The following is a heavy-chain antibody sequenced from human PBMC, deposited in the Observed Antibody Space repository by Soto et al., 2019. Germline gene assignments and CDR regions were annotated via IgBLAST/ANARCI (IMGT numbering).Heavy chain of an antibody. CDR3: ARDWQLVGYYYYGMDV. J-gene: IGHJ6*02. D-gene: IGHD6-6*01. CDR2: ISYDGSNK. V-gene: IGHV3-30-3*01. CDR1: GFTFSSYA. Sequence: QVQLVESGGGVVQPGRSLRLSCAASGFTFSSYAMHWVRQAPGKGLEWVAVISYDGSNKYYADSVKGRFTISRDNSKNTLYLQMNSLRAEDTAVYYCARDWQLVGYYYYGMDVWGQGTTVTVSS.